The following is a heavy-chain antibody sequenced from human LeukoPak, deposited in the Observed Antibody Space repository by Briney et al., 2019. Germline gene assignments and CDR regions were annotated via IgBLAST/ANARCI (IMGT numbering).Heavy chain of an antibody. V-gene: IGHV3-30*18. J-gene: IGHJ6*02. CDR2: ISYDGSNK. Sequence: GGSLRLSCAASGFTFSSYGMHWVRQAPGKGLEWVAVISYDGSNKYYADSVKGRFTIPRDNSKNTLYLQMNSLRAEDTAVYYCAKDWLSMVRYYYYGMDVWGQGTTVTVSS. D-gene: IGHD3-10*01. CDR3: AKDWLSMVRYYYYGMDV. CDR1: GFTFSSYG.